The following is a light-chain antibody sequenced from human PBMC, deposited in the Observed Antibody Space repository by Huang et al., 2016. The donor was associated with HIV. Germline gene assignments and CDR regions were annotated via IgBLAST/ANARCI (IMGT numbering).Light chain of an antibody. V-gene: IGKV3-11*01. CDR3: QQRSKWPLT. CDR1: QTIGTY. Sequence: EIVLTQSPVTLSLSPGHRATLSCRASQTIGTYLAWYKQKSGQAPRLLIYDASNRAAGIPARFSASGSETDFTLTIDGLDPDDFAIYYCQQRSKWPLTFGGGTKVEMK. CDR2: DAS. J-gene: IGKJ4*01.